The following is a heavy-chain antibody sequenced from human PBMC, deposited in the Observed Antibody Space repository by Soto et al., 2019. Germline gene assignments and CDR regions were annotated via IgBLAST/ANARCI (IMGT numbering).Heavy chain of an antibody. CDR1: GFTFSSYA. D-gene: IGHD6-13*01. V-gene: IGHV3-23*01. J-gene: IGHJ3*02. CDR2: ISGSGGST. CDR3: AKEGSSRGGAFDI. Sequence: EVQLLESGGGLVPPGGSLRLSCAASGFTFSSYAMSWVRQAPGKGLEWVSAISGSGGSTYYADSVKGRFTISRDNSKTTRYREMNSLRAEDTAVYYCAKEGSSRGGAFDIWGQGTMVTVSS.